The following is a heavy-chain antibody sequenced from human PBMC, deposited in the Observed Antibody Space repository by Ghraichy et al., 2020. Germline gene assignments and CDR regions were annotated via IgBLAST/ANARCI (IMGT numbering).Heavy chain of an antibody. CDR1: GGSISSYY. V-gene: IGHV4-59*01. CDR3: ARDSVRGDDYYGMDV. J-gene: IGHJ6*02. D-gene: IGHD3-10*01. CDR2: IYYSGST. Sequence: ESLNISCTVSGGSISSYYWSWIRQPPGKGLEWIGYIYYSGSTNYNPSLKSRVTISVDTSKNQFSLKLSSVTAADTAVYYCARDSVRGDDYYGMDVWGQGTTVTVSS.